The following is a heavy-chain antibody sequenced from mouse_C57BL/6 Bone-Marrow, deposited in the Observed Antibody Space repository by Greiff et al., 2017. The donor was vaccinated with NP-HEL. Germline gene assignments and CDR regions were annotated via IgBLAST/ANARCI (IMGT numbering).Heavy chain of an antibody. V-gene: IGHV5-4*03. D-gene: IGHD1-1*01. CDR1: GFTFSSYA. J-gene: IGHJ1*03. CDR2: ISDGGSYT. CDR3: ARTYYYGTRYWYFDV. Sequence: DVKLEESGGGLVKPGGSLKLSCAASGFTFSSYAMSWVRQTPEKRLEWVATISDGGSYTYYPDNVKGRFTISRDNAKNNLYLQMSHLKSEDTAMYYCARTYYYGTRYWYFDVWGTGTTVTVSS.